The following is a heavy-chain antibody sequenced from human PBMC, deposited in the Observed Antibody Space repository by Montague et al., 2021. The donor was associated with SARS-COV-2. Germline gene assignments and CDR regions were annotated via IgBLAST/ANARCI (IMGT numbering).Heavy chain of an antibody. D-gene: IGHD4-11*01. J-gene: IGHJ3*02. Sequence: SLRLSCAASGFTFDDYAMSWVRQAPGKGLEWVSSISSNSSYIYYADSVKGRFTISRDNAKNSLYLQMNSLRAEDTAVYYCARDATTRAFDIWGQGTMVTVSS. CDR2: ISSNSSYI. CDR1: GFTFDDYA. CDR3: ARDATTRAFDI. V-gene: IGHV3-21*01.